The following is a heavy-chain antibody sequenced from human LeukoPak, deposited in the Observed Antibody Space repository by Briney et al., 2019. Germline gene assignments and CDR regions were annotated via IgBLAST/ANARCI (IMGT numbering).Heavy chain of an antibody. CDR1: GFTFDDYA. Sequence: RPGRSLRLSCAASGFTFDDYAMHWVRQAPGKGLEWVSGISWNSGSIGYADSVKGRFTISRDNAKNSLYLQMNSLRAEDTALYYCAKDASRGSFDYWGQGTLVTVSS. CDR3: AKDASRGSFDY. V-gene: IGHV3-9*01. CDR2: ISWNSGSI. J-gene: IGHJ4*02.